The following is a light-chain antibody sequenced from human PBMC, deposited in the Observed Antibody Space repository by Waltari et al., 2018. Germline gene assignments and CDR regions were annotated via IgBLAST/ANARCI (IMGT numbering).Light chain of an antibody. CDR2: AAS. Sequence: AIRITQSPSSLSASTGDRVTITCRASQGISSSFSCSPPPPGKAPKVLIYAASTLQSVVPSRFSGSGSGTDFTLTIICLQSEDFATYYCQQYSSYPVTFGPGTKVDIK. CDR3: QQYSSYPVT. J-gene: IGKJ3*01. V-gene: IGKV1-8*01. CDR1: QGISSS.